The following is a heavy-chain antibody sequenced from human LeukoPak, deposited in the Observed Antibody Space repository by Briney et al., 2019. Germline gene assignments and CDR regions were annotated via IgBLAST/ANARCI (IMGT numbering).Heavy chain of an antibody. CDR3: AKGLVGTEYFQH. D-gene: IGHD2-8*02. J-gene: IGHJ1*01. CDR1: GFTFSSYA. Sequence: PGGSLRLSCAASGFTFSSYAMSWVRQAPGKGLEWISTISGSGGGTYYADSVKGRSTISRDNSKNTLSLQMNSLRAEDTAVYHCAKGLVGTEYFQHWGQGTLVTVSS. V-gene: IGHV3-23*01. CDR2: ISGSGGGT.